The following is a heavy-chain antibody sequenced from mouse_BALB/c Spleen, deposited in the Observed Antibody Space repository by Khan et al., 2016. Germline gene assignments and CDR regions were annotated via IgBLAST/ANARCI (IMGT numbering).Heavy chain of an antibody. D-gene: IGHD1-1*01. CDR1: GYTFTNYG. V-gene: IGHV9-3-1*01. CDR3: ARDGKRPFAY. J-gene: IGHJ3*01. CDR2: INTYTGEP. Sequence: QIQLVQSGPELKKPGETVKISCKASGYTFTNYGMNWVKQAPGKGLKWMAWINTYTGEPTYADDFKGRFAFSLETSASTAYLQINNLKNEDTATYCCARDGKRPFAYWGQGTLVTVSA.